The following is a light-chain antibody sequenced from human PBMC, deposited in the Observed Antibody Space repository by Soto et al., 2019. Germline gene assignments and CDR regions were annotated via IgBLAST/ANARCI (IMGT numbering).Light chain of an antibody. Sequence: EIVLTQSPGTLSLSPGERATLSCRASQSVSTSYLAWYQQNPGQAPRLLIYGASSRATGIPDRFSGSGSGTDFTLTINRLEPEDFAVYYCQHYGSSSWTFGQGTKMEIK. CDR3: QHYGSSSWT. CDR1: QSVSTSY. V-gene: IGKV3-20*01. CDR2: GAS. J-gene: IGKJ1*01.